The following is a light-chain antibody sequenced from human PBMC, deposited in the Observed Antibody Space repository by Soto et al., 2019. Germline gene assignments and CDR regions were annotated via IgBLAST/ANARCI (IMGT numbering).Light chain of an antibody. CDR3: CSYAGSYPVV. J-gene: IGLJ2*01. CDR2: DVS. CDR1: SSDVGGYNY. V-gene: IGLV2-11*01. Sequence: QSVLTQPRSVSGSPGQSVTISCTGTSSDVGGYNYVSWYQQHPGKAPKLMIYDVSKRPSGVPDRFSGSKSGNTASLTISGLQDEDAADYYCCSYAGSYPVVFGGGTKLTVL.